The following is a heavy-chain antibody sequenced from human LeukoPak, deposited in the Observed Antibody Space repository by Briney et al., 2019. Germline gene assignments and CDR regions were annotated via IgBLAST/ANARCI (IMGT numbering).Heavy chain of an antibody. CDR2: ISGDGGST. J-gene: IGHJ3*02. CDR3: AKEYCGGDCRAFDI. Sequence: GGSLRLSCAASGFTFDDYATHWVRQAPGKGLEWVSLISGDGGSTYYADSVKGRFTISRDNSKNSLYLQMNSLRTEDTALYYCAKEYCGGDCRAFDIWGQGTMVTVSS. CDR1: GFTFDDYA. D-gene: IGHD2-21*02. V-gene: IGHV3-43*02.